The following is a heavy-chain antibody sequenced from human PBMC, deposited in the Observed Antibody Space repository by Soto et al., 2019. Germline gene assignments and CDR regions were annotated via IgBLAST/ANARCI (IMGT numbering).Heavy chain of an antibody. D-gene: IGHD2-2*01. V-gene: IGHV4-31*03. J-gene: IGHJ4*02. CDR2: IYYSGST. CDR3: ARYVPPDFDY. CDR1: GGSISSGDPY. Sequence: PSETLSLTCTVSGGSISSGDPYWSWIRQHPGKGLEWIGYIYYSGSTYYNPSLKSRVTISLDTSKNQFSLNLTSVTAADTAVYYCARYVPPDFDYWGQGTLVNVSS.